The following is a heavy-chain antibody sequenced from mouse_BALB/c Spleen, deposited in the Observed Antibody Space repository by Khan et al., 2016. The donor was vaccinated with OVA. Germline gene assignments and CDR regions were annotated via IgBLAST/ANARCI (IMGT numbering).Heavy chain of an antibody. J-gene: IGHJ4*01. D-gene: IGHD4-1*01. CDR2: INTYTGAP. Sequence: QIQLVQSGPDLKKPGETVKISCKASGYTFTIYGMNWVRQAPGKGLKWMGWINTYTGAPTYADDFKGRFVFSLETSASISFLLINNLKNEDTATYCCARWGENGTVDYWGQGTSGTVSS. CDR1: GYTFTIYG. CDR3: ARWGENGTVDY. V-gene: IGHV9-3-1*01.